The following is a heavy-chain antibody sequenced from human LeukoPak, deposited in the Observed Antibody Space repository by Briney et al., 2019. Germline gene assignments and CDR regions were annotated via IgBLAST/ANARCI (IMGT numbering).Heavy chain of an antibody. CDR1: GFTFSSYG. D-gene: IGHD5-24*01. J-gene: IGHJ4*02. CDR3: ATARDGYNLR. V-gene: IGHV3-30*02. CDR2: IRYDRSNK. Sequence: GGALRLSXAASGFTFSSYGMHWVRQAPGKGLEWVAFIRYDRSNKYYADSVKGRFTISRDNSKNTLYLQMSSLRAEDTAVYYCATARDGYNLRWGQGTLVTVSS.